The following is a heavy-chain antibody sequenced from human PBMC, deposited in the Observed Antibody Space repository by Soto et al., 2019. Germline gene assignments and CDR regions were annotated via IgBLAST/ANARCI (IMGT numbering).Heavy chain of an antibody. CDR1: GITLSHAW. Sequence: EVQLVESGGGLVKPGGSLRLSCAASGITLSHAWMNWVRQAPGKGLEWVGRIKSKSDGGTTDDAAPVTGRFTISRDDSKNTLYLQMNSLKTEDTAVYYCSTVMDRSGYAMAVWGQGTTVTVSS. CDR2: IKSKSDGGTT. J-gene: IGHJ6*02. D-gene: IGHD3-3*01. V-gene: IGHV3-15*07. CDR3: STVMDRSGYAMAV.